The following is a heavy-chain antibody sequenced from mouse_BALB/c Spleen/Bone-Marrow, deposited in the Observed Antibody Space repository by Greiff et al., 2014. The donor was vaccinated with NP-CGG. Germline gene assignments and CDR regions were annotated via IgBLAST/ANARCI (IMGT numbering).Heavy chain of an antibody. V-gene: IGHV5-17*02. Sequence: EVKLVESGGGLVQPGGSRKLSCAASGFTFSSFGMHWVRQAPEKGLEWVAYISSGSSTIYYADTVKGRFTISRDNPKNTLSLQMTSLRSEDTAMYYCARDEDYAMDYWGQGTSVTVSS. CDR1: GFTFSSFG. CDR3: ARDEDYAMDY. J-gene: IGHJ4*01. CDR2: ISSGSSTI.